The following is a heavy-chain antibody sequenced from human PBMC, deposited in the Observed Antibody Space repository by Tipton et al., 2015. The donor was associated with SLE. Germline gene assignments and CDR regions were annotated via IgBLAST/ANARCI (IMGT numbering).Heavy chain of an antibody. CDR2: IYTSGST. J-gene: IGHJ4*02. Sequence: TLSLTCTVSGGSISSYYWSWIRQPPGKGLEWIGYIYTSGSTNYNPSLKSRVTISVDTSKNQFSLKLSSVTAADTAVYYCAREGAAAGHFDYWGQGTLVTVSS. V-gene: IGHV4-4*08. CDR3: AREGAAAGHFDY. D-gene: IGHD6-13*01. CDR1: GGSISSYY.